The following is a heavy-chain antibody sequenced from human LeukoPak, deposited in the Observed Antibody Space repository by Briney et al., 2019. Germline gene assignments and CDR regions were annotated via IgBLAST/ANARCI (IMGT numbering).Heavy chain of an antibody. CDR3: ARAGSYSSSWYILY. D-gene: IGHD6-13*01. Sequence: ASVKVSCKASGYTFTSYGISWVRQAPGQGLEWMGWISAYNGNTNYAQKLQGRVTVTTDTSTSTAYMELRSLRSDDTAVYYCARAGSYSSSWYILYWGQGTLVTVSS. CDR2: ISAYNGNT. J-gene: IGHJ4*02. CDR1: GYTFTSYG. V-gene: IGHV1-18*01.